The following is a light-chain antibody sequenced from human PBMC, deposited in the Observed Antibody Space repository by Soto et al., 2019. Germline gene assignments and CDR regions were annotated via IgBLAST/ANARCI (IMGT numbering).Light chain of an antibody. J-gene: IGLJ1*01. CDR1: SSDIGAFNH. Sequence: QSVLTQPASVSDSPGQSITISCIGTSSDIGAFNHVSWHQQHPGKAPKLIIYDVINRPSGVSNRFSGSKTSNTASLIISGLQAEDEADYYCSSHTSSSSYVFGSGTKVTVL. CDR2: DVI. V-gene: IGLV2-14*03. CDR3: SSHTSSSSYV.